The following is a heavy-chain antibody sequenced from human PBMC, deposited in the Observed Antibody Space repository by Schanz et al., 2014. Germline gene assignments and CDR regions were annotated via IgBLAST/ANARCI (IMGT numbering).Heavy chain of an antibody. CDR2: ISVYHGHT. V-gene: IGHV1-18*01. CDR1: GGTFSSST. D-gene: IGHD3-10*01. CDR3: VRDAGWAFGDYHGMDV. Sequence: QVQLVQSGAEVKKPGSSVKVSCKASGGTFSSSTLTWVRQATGQGLEWMGWISVYHGHTNYAEKVHGRVTMTTDTSTSTAYMELRSLISDDTAVYYCVRDAGWAFGDYHGMDVWGQGTSVTVSS. J-gene: IGHJ6*02.